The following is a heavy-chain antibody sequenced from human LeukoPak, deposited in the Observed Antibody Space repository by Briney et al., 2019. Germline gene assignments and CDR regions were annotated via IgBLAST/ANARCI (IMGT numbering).Heavy chain of an antibody. CDR1: GYTFTTYD. CDR2: MNPGSGDT. V-gene: IGHV1-8*01. J-gene: IGHJ4*02. Sequence: ASVTVSCKASGYTFTTYDMTWVRQATGQGLEWMGWMNPGSGDTAYAQKFQDRVTMTRDTSISTAYMELSSLRSEDTAVYYCARGVATVTTSHWGQGTLVTVSS. CDR3: ARGVATVTTSH. D-gene: IGHD4-17*01.